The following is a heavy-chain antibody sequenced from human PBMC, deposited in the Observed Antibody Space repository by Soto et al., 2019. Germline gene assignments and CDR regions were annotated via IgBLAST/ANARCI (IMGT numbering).Heavy chain of an antibody. J-gene: IGHJ3*01. Sequence: PGGSLRLSCAASGFTVSSNYMSWVRQAPGKGLEWVSGIYSGGSTYYADSEKGRITISRGNSKNTLFLQMNSLRAEDTAVYYCARGPNCGGDCFWGQGTMVTVSS. D-gene: IGHD2-21*02. CDR2: IYSGGST. CDR3: ARGPNCGGDCF. CDR1: GFTVSSNY. V-gene: IGHV3-66*01.